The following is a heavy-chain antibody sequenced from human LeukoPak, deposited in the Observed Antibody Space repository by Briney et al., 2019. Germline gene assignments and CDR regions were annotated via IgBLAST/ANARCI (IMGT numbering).Heavy chain of an antibody. D-gene: IGHD3-10*01. V-gene: IGHV4-38-2*02. J-gene: IGHJ4*02. Sequence: SETLSLTCTVSGYSISSGYYWGWIRQPPGKGLEWIGSIYHSGSTYYNPSLKSRVTISVDTSKNQFSLKLSSVTAADTAVYYCARVVTMVRGFDYWGQGTLVTVSS. CDR2: IYHSGST. CDR3: ARVVTMVRGFDY. CDR1: GYSISSGYY.